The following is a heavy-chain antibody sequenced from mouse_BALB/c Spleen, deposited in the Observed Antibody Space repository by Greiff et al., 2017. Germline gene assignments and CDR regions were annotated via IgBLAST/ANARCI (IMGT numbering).Heavy chain of an antibody. CDR2: INPSTGYT. CDR1: GYTFTSYW. J-gene: IGHJ3*01. CDR3: AREVYGPWLAY. Sequence: VQLQQSGAELAKPGASVKMSCKASGYTFTSYWMHWVKQRPGQGLEWIGYINPSTGYTEYNQKFKDKATLTADKSSSTAYMQLSSLTTEDSAVYYGAREVYGPWLAYWGQGTLVTVSA. D-gene: IGHD1-1*01. V-gene: IGHV1-7*01.